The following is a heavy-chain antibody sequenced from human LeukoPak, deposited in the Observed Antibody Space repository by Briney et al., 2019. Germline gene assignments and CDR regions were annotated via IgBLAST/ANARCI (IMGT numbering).Heavy chain of an antibody. CDR2: IYIAGNT. Sequence: GGSLRLSCAASGFTVSSNYMSWVRQAPGKGLEWVSVIYIAGNTYYAGSVKGRFTISRDNSKNTLYLQMNSPRAEDTAVYYCARDHSSWFDYWGQGTLVTVSS. J-gene: IGHJ4*02. D-gene: IGHD6-13*01. V-gene: IGHV3-53*01. CDR3: ARDHSSWFDY. CDR1: GFTVSSNY.